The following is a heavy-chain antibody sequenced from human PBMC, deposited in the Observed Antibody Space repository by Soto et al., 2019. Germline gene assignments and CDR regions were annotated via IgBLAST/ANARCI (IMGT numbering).Heavy chain of an antibody. CDR3: ARSTYDFWSGFPSGWYFDL. D-gene: IGHD3-3*01. V-gene: IGHV1-18*01. CDR2: ISAYNGNT. CDR1: GYTFTSYG. J-gene: IGHJ2*01. Sequence: ASVKVSCKASGYTFTSYGISWVRQAPGQGLEWMGWISAYNGNTNYAQKLQGRVTMTTDTSTSTAYMELRGLRSDDTAVYYCARSTYDFWSGFPSGWYFDLWGRGTLVTVSS.